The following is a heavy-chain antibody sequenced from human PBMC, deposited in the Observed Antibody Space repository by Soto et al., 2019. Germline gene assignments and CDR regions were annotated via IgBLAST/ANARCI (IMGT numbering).Heavy chain of an antibody. J-gene: IGHJ4*02. CDR3: VRDLNDYGDYGLFDY. V-gene: IGHV3-48*01. D-gene: IGHD4-17*01. CDR2: ISSSSSTI. CDR1: GLTFISFS. Sequence: VGSLRLCCAASGLTFISFSMNWVRQAPGKGLEWVSYISSSSSTIYYADSVKGRFTISRDNAKNSLYLQMNSLRAEDTAVYYCVRDLNDYGDYGLFDYWGQGTLVTVSS.